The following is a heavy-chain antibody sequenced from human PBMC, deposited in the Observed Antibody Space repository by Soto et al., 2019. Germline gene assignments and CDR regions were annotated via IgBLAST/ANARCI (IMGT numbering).Heavy chain of an antibody. CDR3: AHIIEGAFFDN. CDR2: VYWDDDK. Sequence: SGPTLVNPTQTLTLTCTFSGVSLSTSGMGVGWIRQPPGKALEWLALVYWDDDKRYSPSLKSRLTITKDTSKNQVVLTMTYMDPVDTATYYCAHIIEGAFFDNWGQGTMVTVSS. V-gene: IGHV2-5*02. CDR1: GVSLSTSGMG. J-gene: IGHJ4*02.